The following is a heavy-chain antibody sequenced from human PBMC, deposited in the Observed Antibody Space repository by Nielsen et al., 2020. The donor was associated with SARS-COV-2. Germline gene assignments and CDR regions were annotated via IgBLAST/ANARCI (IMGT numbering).Heavy chain of an antibody. J-gene: IGHJ4*02. CDR2: IYTSGST. Sequence: SETLSLTCTVSGGSISSGSYYWSWIRQPAGKGLEWIGRIYTSGSTNYNPSLKSRVTISVDTSKNQFSLKLSSVTAADTAVYYCARRGGSEICFDYWGQGTLVTVSS. CDR1: GGSISSGSYY. CDR3: ARRGGSEICFDY. D-gene: IGHD1-26*01. V-gene: IGHV4-61*02.